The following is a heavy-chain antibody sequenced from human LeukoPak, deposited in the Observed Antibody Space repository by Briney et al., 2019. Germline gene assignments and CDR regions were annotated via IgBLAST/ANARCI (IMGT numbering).Heavy chain of an antibody. J-gene: IGHJ5*02. CDR1: GGSFSGYY. CDR3: ARGGVVPAATKYNRFDP. D-gene: IGHD2-2*01. Sequence: SETLSLTCAVYGGSFSGYYWSWIRQPPGKGLEWIGEINHSGSTNYNPSLKSRVTISVDTSKNQFSLKLSSVTAADTAVYYCARGGVVPAATKYNRFDPWGQGTLVTVSS. CDR2: INHSGST. V-gene: IGHV4-34*01.